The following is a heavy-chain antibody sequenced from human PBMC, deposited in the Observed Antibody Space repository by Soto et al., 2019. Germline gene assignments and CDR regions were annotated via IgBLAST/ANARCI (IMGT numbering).Heavy chain of an antibody. J-gene: IGHJ3*01. Sequence: QLQLQASGPGLVKASETLSLACTVSGGSISSSTYYWGWIRQPPGTGLEGIGSIYYTGSTFHNPYLTCRVTMAVYTSTNHISLKLSSVTAADTAVYYCERPTAAPFAFEVLGQGAMVTIFS. CDR1: GGSISSSTYY. CDR2: IYYTGST. CDR3: ERPTAAPFAFEV. D-gene: IGHD6-13*01. V-gene: IGHV4-39*02.